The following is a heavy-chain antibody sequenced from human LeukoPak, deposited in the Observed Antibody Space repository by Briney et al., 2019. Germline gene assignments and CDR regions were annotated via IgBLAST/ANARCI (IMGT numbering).Heavy chain of an antibody. CDR3: ATARTAVAGTSDWLDP. D-gene: IGHD6-19*01. J-gene: IGHJ5*02. CDR1: GLTFTSFD. Sequence: ASVKVSCKASGLTFTSFDMIWVRQATGQGLEWMGWMNPNSGNTGSAQRFQGRVTMTRNTSISTAYMELSSLTSEDTAVYYCATARTAVAGTSDWLDPWGQGTLVTVSS. V-gene: IGHV1-8*01. CDR2: MNPNSGNT.